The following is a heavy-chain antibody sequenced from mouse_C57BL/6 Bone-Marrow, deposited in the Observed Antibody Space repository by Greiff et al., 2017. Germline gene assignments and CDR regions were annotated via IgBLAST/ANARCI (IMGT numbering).Heavy chain of an antibody. CDR1: GYTFTDYY. CDR3: ARRGVMDY. V-gene: IGHV1-19*01. J-gene: IGHJ4*01. Sequence: VLLQQSGPVLVQPGASVKLSCKASGYTFTDYYMNWVKQSHGKSLEWIGVINPYNGGSSYNQKFKGKATLTVDKSSSTAYMELNSLTSEDSAVYYCARRGVMDYWGQGTSVTVSS. CDR2: INPYNGGS.